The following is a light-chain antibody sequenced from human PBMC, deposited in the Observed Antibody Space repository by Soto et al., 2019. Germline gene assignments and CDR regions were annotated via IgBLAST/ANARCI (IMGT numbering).Light chain of an antibody. Sequence: EIMMTQSPATLSVSPGERATLSCRASQSVRNNLAWYQQKPGHAPRLLIYYASTRATGIPARLSGSGSGTEFTLTISSLQSEDFALYYCQQYNNWPPITFGQGTRLEIK. CDR3: QQYNNWPPIT. CDR2: YAS. V-gene: IGKV3-15*01. CDR1: QSVRNN. J-gene: IGKJ5*01.